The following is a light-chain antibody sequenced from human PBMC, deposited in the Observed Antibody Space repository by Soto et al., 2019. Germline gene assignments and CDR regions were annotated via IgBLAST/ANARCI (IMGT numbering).Light chain of an antibody. CDR2: GAS. V-gene: IGKV3D-20*02. J-gene: IGKJ1*01. CDR1: QSVRGNS. CDR3: QQRSNWPPWT. Sequence: LTQSPGTLSVSPWKRCTLSCRSSQSVRGNSLAWYQQKPDQAPRLLIYGASSRATGIPDRFSGSGSGTDFTLTISSLEPEDFAVYYCQQRSNWPPWTFGQGTKVDI.